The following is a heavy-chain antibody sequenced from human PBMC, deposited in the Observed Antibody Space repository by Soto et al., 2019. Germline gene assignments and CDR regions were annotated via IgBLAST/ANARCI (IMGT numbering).Heavy chain of an antibody. CDR2: MNPNSGNT. CDR1: GYTFTSYD. Sequence: ASVKVSCKASGYTFTSYDINWVRQATGQGLEWMGWMNPNSGNTGYAQKFQGRVTMTRNTSISTAYMELSSLRSEDTAVYYCARGGESMTTVNYYYYYYMDVWGKGTTVTVAS. J-gene: IGHJ6*03. CDR3: ARGGESMTTVNYYYYYYMDV. D-gene: IGHD4-17*01. V-gene: IGHV1-8*01.